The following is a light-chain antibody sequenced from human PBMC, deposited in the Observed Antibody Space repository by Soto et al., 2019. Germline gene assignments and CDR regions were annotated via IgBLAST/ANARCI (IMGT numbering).Light chain of an antibody. CDR3: QSYDSSLLGVL. CDR2: DNN. V-gene: IGLV1-40*01. J-gene: IGLJ2*01. Sequence: QSVLTQPPSVSGAPGQRVTISCTGSSSSIGAGFVVYWYQQFPGKAPKLLIYDNNKRPSGVPDRFSGSKSGTSASLAITGLQADDEADYYYQSYDSSLLGVLFGGRTKVTVL. CDR1: SSSIGAGFV.